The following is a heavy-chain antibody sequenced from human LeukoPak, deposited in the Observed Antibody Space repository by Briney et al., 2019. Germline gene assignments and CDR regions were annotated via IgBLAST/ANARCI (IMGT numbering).Heavy chain of an antibody. V-gene: IGHV1-69*04. J-gene: IGHJ4*02. Sequence: SVKVSCKASGGTFSSYAISWVRQAPGQGLEWMGRIIPIFGIANYAQKFQGRVTITADKSTSTAYMELSSLRSEDAAVYYCARSGSGSYSFDYWGQGTLVTVSS. CDR3: ARSGSGSYSFDY. CDR1: GGTFSSYA. CDR2: IIPIFGIA. D-gene: IGHD3-10*01.